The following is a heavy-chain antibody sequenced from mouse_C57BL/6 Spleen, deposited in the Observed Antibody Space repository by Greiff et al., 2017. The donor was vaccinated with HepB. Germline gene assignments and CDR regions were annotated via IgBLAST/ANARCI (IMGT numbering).Heavy chain of an antibody. V-gene: IGHV1-82*01. J-gene: IGHJ4*01. Sequence: VKLMESGPELVKPGASVKISCKASGYAFSSSWMNWVKQRPGKGLEWIGRIYPGDGDTNYNGKFKGKATLTADKSSSTAYMQLSSLTSEDSAVYFCARRTHYYAMDYWGQGTSVTVSS. CDR2: IYPGDGDT. CDR1: GYAFSSSW. CDR3: ARRTHYYAMDY.